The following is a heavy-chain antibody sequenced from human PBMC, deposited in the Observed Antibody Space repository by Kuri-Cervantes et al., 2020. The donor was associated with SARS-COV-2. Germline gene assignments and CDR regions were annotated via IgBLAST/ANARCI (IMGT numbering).Heavy chain of an antibody. V-gene: IGHV3-73*01. Sequence: GESLKISCEVSGFLFNDSAIHWVRQPSGKGLEWVVRVRDKANNYATAYAVSVKGRFTISRDDLKNIAYLQMNSLNTEDTAVYYCARDLGYCSSTSCYTSELDYWGQGTLVTVSS. CDR3: ARDLGYCSSTSCYTSELDY. CDR2: VRDKANNYAT. CDR1: GFLFNDSA. J-gene: IGHJ4*02. D-gene: IGHD2-2*02.